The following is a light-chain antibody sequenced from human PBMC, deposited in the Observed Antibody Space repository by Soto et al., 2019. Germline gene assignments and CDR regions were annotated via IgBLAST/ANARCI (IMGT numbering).Light chain of an antibody. CDR2: DAS. CDR3: QQYDTYPWT. J-gene: IGKJ1*01. Sequence: DIQMTQSPSTLSASVEDRVTITCRASQSIVRWLAWYQQKPGKAPNLLIYDASTLKSGVPSRFSGSGSGTEFTLTISSLQPDDFATYYCQQYDTYPWTFGQGTRWIS. CDR1: QSIVRW. V-gene: IGKV1-5*01.